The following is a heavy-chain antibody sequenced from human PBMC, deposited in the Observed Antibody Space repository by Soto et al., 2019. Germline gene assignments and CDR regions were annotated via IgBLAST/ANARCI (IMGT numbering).Heavy chain of an antibody. J-gene: IGHJ6*03. D-gene: IGHD2-8*01. CDR2: IYYSGST. CDR3: ARHESSGTNGVCYIFYYYYYMDV. CDR1: GGSISSSSYY. Sequence: SETLSLTCTVSGGSISSSSYYWGWIRQPPGKGLEWIGSIYYSGSTYYNPSLKSRVTISVDTSKNQFSLKLSSVTAADTAVYYCARHESSGTNGVCYIFYYYYYMDVWGKGTTVTISS. V-gene: IGHV4-39*01.